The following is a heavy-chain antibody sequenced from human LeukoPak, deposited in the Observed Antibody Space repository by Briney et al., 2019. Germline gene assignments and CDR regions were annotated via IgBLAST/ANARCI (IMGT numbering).Heavy chain of an antibody. CDR1: GGSISSYY. CDR3: ARRDSGSYQI. D-gene: IGHD1-26*01. J-gene: IGHJ4*02. V-gene: IGHV4-59*08. Sequence: SETLSLTCTVSGGSISSYYWSWIRQPPGKGLEWIGYIYYSGSTNYNPSLKSRVTISVDTSKNQFSLKLSSVTAADTAVYYCARRDSGSYQIWGQGTLVTVSS. CDR2: IYYSGST.